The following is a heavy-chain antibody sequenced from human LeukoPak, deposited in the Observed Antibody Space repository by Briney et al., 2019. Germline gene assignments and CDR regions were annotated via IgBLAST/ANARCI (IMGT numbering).Heavy chain of an antibody. D-gene: IGHD1-26*01. J-gene: IGHJ4*02. Sequence: ASVKVSCKTSGYTFTGYYMHWVRQAPGQGLEWMGGINPNSGGTNYAQKFQGRVTMTRDTSTSTVYMELSSLRSEDTAVYYCARTRGWELRYFDYWGQGTLVTVSS. CDR1: GYTFTGYY. V-gene: IGHV1-2*02. CDR3: ARTRGWELRYFDY. CDR2: INPNSGGT.